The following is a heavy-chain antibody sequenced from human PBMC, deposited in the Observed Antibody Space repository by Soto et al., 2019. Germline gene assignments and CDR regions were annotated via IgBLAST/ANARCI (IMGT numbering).Heavy chain of an antibody. J-gene: IGHJ2*01. D-gene: IGHD3-10*01. Sequence: EVQLVESGGGLVQPGGSLRLSCEASGYIFSSYWMHWVRQAPGKGLVWVARTNNDGSSTTYADSVKGRFTISRDNAKNTLYLQMNSLRAEDTAVYYCARGMQGSRYFDLWGRGPLVTVSS. V-gene: IGHV3-74*01. CDR3: ARGMQGSRYFDL. CDR1: GYIFSSYW. CDR2: TNNDGSST.